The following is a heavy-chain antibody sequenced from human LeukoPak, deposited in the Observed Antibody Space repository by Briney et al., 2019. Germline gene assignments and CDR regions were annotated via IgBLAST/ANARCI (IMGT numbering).Heavy chain of an antibody. CDR3: ARSYRRGAITLIRGVANRGAFDI. Sequence: ASVKVSCKASGYTFTSYGLTWVRQAPGQGLEWMGWIGTYNGNTKSSQKFQGRLTLTRDTSTSTAYMDLTSLRAEDTAVYYCARSYRRGAITLIRGVANRGAFDIWGQGTMVTVSS. CDR2: IGTYNGNT. V-gene: IGHV1-18*01. CDR1: GYTFTSYG. J-gene: IGHJ3*02. D-gene: IGHD3-10*01.